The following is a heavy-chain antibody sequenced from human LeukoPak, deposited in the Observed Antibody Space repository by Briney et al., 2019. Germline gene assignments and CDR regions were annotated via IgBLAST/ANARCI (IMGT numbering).Heavy chain of an antibody. CDR1: GYTFTSYY. Sequence: ASVKVSCKASGYTFTSYYMHWVRQAPGQGLEWMGIINPSGGSTSYAQKFQGRVTMTRDTSTSTVYMELCSLRSEDTAVYYCARDEIYCSSTSCYHDLFDYWGQGTLVTVSS. J-gene: IGHJ4*02. CDR3: ARDEIYCSSTSCYHDLFDY. D-gene: IGHD2-2*01. V-gene: IGHV1-46*01. CDR2: INPSGGST.